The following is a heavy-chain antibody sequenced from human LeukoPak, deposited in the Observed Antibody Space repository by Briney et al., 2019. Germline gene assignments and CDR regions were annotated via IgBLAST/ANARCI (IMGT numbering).Heavy chain of an antibody. Sequence: ASVKVSCKASGYTFTGYYMHWVRQAPGQGLEWMGLINPNSGGTNYAQKFQGRVTMTRDTSISTAYMELSRQRSDDTAVYYCARDFGIDAVVKLTPPDYWGQGTLVTVSS. J-gene: IGHJ4*02. CDR2: INPNSGGT. CDR1: GYTFTGYY. D-gene: IGHD3-22*01. V-gene: IGHV1-2*06. CDR3: ARDFGIDAVVKLTPPDY.